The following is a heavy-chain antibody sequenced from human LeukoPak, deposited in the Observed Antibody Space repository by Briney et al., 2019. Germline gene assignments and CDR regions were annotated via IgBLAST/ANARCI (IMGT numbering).Heavy chain of an antibody. CDR1: GGSISSYY. D-gene: IGHD2-15*01. Sequence: SETLSLTCTVSGGSISSYYWSWIRQPPGKGLEWIGYIYYSGSTNYNPSLKSRVTISVDTSKNQFSLKLSSVTAADTAVYYCARDFFSGSSWFDPWGQGTLVTVYS. V-gene: IGHV4-59*01. CDR3: ARDFFSGSSWFDP. CDR2: IYYSGST. J-gene: IGHJ5*02.